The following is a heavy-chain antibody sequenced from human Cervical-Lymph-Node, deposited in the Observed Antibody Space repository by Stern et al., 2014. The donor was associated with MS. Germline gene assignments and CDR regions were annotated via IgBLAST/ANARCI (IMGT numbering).Heavy chain of an antibody. J-gene: IGHJ6*02. Sequence: VQLVESGAEVKKPGASVKVSCKVSGYTLTGMSMHGVRQAPGKGFEWMGGYDPHHGETDYAQKIQGRVTMAEDRSTDTAYMELTSLRSDDTAVYYCATHRGRVTYYYGLDVWGQGTTVTVSS. CDR3: ATHRGRVTYYYGLDV. D-gene: IGHD2-21*02. CDR1: GYTLTGMS. CDR2: YDPHHGET. V-gene: IGHV1-24*01.